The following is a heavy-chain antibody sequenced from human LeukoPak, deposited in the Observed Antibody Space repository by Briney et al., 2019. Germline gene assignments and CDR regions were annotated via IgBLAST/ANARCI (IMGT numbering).Heavy chain of an antibody. D-gene: IGHD3-22*01. J-gene: IGHJ4*02. CDR3: VRHAYNYDSSGYYYYFDY. Sequence: SQTLSLTCTVSGGSISSGDYYWSWIRQPPGKGLEWIGYIYYSGSTYDNPSLKSRVTISVDTSKNQFSLKLSSVTAADTALYYCVRHAYNYDSSGYYYYFDYWGQGTLVTVSS. V-gene: IGHV4-30-4*01. CDR2: IYYSGST. CDR1: GGSISSGDYY.